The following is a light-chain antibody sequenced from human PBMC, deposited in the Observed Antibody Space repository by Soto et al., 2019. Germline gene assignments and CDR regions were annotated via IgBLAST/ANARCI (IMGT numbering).Light chain of an antibody. Sequence: DIQMTQSPSSLSASVGDRVTITCRASQGISSYLAWYQQKPGKVPKLLIYAASTLQTGVPSRFSGSGSETDFNLPISVLQPEDVAPYYCQKYNSAPWTFGQGTKVDIK. CDR3: QKYNSAPWT. V-gene: IGKV1-27*01. CDR2: AAS. J-gene: IGKJ1*01. CDR1: QGISSY.